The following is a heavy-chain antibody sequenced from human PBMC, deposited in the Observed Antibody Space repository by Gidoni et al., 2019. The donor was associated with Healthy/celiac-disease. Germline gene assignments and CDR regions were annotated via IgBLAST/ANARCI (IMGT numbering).Heavy chain of an antibody. D-gene: IGHD2-2*01. CDR2: IRGSGGST. CDR3: AKIRGRGPYCSRTSCYGDYFDY. J-gene: IGHJ4*02. V-gene: IGHV3-23*01. CDR1: GFTFRSSA. Sequence: EVQLLESGGGLVQPGGSLSLSCAASGFTFRSSAMSWVRQAPGKGLEWVSAIRGSGGSTYYADSGKGRFTISRDNSKNTLYLKMNSLRAEDTAVYYCAKIRGRGPYCSRTSCYGDYFDYWGQGTLVTVSS.